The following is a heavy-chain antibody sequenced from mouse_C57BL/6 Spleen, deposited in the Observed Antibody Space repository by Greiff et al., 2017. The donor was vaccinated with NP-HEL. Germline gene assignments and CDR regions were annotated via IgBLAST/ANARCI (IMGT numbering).Heavy chain of an antibody. D-gene: IGHD2-2*01. V-gene: IGHV5-9-1*02. CDR1: GFTFSSYA. CDR3: TRDREGYGYFDD. J-gene: IGHJ2*01. CDR2: ISSGGDYI. Sequence: EVKVVESGEGLVKPGGSLKLSCAASGFTFSSYAMSWVRQTPEKRLEWVAYISSGGDYIYYADTVKGRFTISRDNARNTLYLQMSSLKSEDTAMYYCTRDREGYGYFDDWGQGTTLTVSS.